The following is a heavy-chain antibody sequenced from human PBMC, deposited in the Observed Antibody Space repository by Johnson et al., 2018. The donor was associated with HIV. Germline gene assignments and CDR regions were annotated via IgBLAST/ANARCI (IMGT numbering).Heavy chain of an antibody. J-gene: IGHJ3*02. Sequence: VQLVESGGGVVRPGGSLRLSCAAAGFTFDDYGMSWVRQAPGKGLEWVSGISWNSGSIGYADSVKGRFTISRDNAKNSLYLQMNSLRAEDTALYYCAGYSSSWYDAFDMWGQGTLVTVSS. CDR1: GFTFDDYG. CDR2: ISWNSGSI. CDR3: AGYSSSWYDAFDM. V-gene: IGHV3-20*04. D-gene: IGHD6-13*01.